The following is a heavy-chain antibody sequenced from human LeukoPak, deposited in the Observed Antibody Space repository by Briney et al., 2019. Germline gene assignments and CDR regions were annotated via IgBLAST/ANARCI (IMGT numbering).Heavy chain of an antibody. Sequence: GESLKNSCKGSGYSFTGYWIGWVRQMPGKGLEWMGIIYPGDSDTRYSPSLQGQVTISADKSISTAYLQWSSLTASDTAMYYCARSDQLRWFGDPRRPFYYGMDVWGQGTTVTVSS. J-gene: IGHJ6*02. V-gene: IGHV5-51*01. CDR2: IYPGDSDT. CDR3: ARSDQLRWFGDPRRPFYYGMDV. D-gene: IGHD3-10*01. CDR1: GYSFTGYW.